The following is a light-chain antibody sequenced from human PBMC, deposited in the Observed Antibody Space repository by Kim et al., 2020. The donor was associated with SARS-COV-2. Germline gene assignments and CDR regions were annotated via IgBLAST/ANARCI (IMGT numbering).Light chain of an antibody. J-gene: IGLJ2*01. V-gene: IGLV2-11*01. CDR1: HTDVGVMTD. Sequence: TISHTGTHTDVGVMTDASGYQRPPGSDPNPLINGVSTRPSGVPDRFSGAKSGNTASLTISGLQAEDEGDYSCCSYAGSYTLVLGGGTQLTVL. CDR3: CSYAGSYTLV. CDR2: GVS.